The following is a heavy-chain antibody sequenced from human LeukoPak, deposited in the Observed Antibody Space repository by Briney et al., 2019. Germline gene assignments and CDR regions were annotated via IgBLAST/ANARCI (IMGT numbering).Heavy chain of an antibody. J-gene: IGHJ5*02. Sequence: TSETLSLTCTVSGGSISSANYYWGWIRQPPGKGLEWIGSVYNSGSTCYNPSLKSRVIVSLAMSQNQFSLRLTSVTAADTAVYYCARDTGQYAPGTPGFTRFDPWGQGALVTVSS. CDR1: GGSISSANYY. D-gene: IGHD3-10*01. CDR3: ARDTGQYAPGTPGFTRFDP. CDR2: VYNSGST. V-gene: IGHV4-39*07.